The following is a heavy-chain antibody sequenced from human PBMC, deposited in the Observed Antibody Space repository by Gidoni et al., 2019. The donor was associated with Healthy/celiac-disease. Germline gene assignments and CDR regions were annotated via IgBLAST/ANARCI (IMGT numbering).Heavy chain of an antibody. CDR1: GFTFSSYA. D-gene: IGHD4-17*01. CDR2: ISYDGINK. CDR3: ATLEVPDYGDYVFDY. J-gene: IGHJ4*02. Sequence: QVQLVESGGCVVQPGRSLRPSCAASGFTFSSYAMHWVRQAPGKGLEWVAVISYDGINKYYADSVKGRFTISRDNSKNTLYLQMNSLRAEDTAVYYCATLEVPDYGDYVFDYWGQGTLVTVSS. V-gene: IGHV3-30-3*01.